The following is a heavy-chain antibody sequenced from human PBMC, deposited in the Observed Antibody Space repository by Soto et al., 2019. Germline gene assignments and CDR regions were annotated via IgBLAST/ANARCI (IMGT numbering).Heavy chain of an antibody. J-gene: IGHJ4*02. V-gene: IGHV4-59*08. D-gene: IGHD3-22*01. CDR1: GGSISSYY. CDR2: IYYSGSA. CDR3: MLGSGWKDFDY. Sequence: PSETLSLTCTVSGGSISSYYWSWIRQPPGKGLEWIGYIYYSGSANYNPSLKSRVTISVDTSKNQFSLKLSSATAADTAVYYCMLGSGWKDFDYWGQGTLVTVSS.